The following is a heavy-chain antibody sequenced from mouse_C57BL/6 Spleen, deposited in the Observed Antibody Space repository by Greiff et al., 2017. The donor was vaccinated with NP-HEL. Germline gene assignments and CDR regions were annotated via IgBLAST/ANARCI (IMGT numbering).Heavy chain of an antibody. CDR2: IDPSDSYT. V-gene: IGHV1-69*01. D-gene: IGHD1-1*01. J-gene: IGHJ1*03. CDR3: ARKRAITTVVEGYFDV. Sequence: QVQLQQPGAELVMPGASVKLSCKASGYTFTSYWMHWVKQRLGQGLEWIGEIDPSDSYTNYNQKFKDKSTFNVDKSYSTAYMQLSSMTSEYSAVYYCARKRAITTVVEGYFDVWGTGTTVTVSS. CDR1: GYTFTSYW.